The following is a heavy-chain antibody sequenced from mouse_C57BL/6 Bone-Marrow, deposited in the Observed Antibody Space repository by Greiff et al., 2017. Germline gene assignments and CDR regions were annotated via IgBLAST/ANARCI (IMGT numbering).Heavy chain of an antibody. CDR3: ARSAFGSSFDY. Sequence: VQLQQSGAELVRPGSSVKMSCKTSGYTFTSYGINWVKQRPGQGLEWIGYIYIGNGYTEYTEKFKGKATLTSDTSSSTAYMQLSSLTSEDSAIYFCARSAFGSSFDYWGQGTTLTVSS. CDR1: GYTFTSYG. J-gene: IGHJ2*01. V-gene: IGHV1-58*01. D-gene: IGHD1-1*01. CDR2: IYIGNGYT.